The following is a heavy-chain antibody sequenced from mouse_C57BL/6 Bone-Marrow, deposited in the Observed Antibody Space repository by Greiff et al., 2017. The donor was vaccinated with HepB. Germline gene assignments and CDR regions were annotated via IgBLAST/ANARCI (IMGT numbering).Heavy chain of an antibody. D-gene: IGHD1-1*01. CDR1: GYAFTNYL. Sequence: QVQLQQSGAELVRPGPSVKVSCKASGYAFTNYLIEWVKQRPGQGLEWIGVINPGSGGTNYNEKLKGKATLTADKSSSTAYMQLSSLTSEDSAVYFCARGGSSPYFDYWGQGTTLTVSS. V-gene: IGHV1-54*01. CDR2: INPGSGGT. J-gene: IGHJ2*01. CDR3: ARGGSSPYFDY.